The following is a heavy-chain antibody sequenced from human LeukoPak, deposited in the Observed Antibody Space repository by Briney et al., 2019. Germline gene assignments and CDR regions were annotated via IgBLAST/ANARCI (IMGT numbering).Heavy chain of an antibody. J-gene: IGHJ3*01. D-gene: IGHD6-13*01. CDR1: GVSFSSYY. V-gene: IGHV4-59*01. CDR3: ARDFRYSSTGNAYDF. CDR2: IYYSGST. Sequence: SETLSLTCTVSGVSFSSYYWNWIRQPPGKGLEWIGYIYYSGSTSYNPSLKSRVTISIDTSKNQYSLKLTSVTAADTAVYYCARDFRYSSTGNAYDFWGQGTMVTVSS.